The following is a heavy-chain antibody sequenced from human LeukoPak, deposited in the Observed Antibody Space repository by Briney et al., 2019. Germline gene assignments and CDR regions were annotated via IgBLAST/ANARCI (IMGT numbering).Heavy chain of an antibody. D-gene: IGHD3-22*01. V-gene: IGHV3-30-3*01. Sequence: GRSLRLSCAASGFTFSSYAMHWVRQAPGKGLEWVAVISCDGSNKYYADSVKGRFTISRDNSKNTLYLQMNSLRAEDTAVYYCARDGYYYDSSGYYYIDYWGQGTLVTVSS. CDR1: GFTFSSYA. CDR3: ARDGYYYDSSGYYYIDY. CDR2: ISCDGSNK. J-gene: IGHJ4*02.